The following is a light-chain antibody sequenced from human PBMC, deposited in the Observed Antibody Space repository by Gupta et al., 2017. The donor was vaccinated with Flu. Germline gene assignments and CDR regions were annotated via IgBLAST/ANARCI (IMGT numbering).Light chain of an antibody. J-gene: IGKJ4*01. CDR2: CGS. CDR1: NSASNNY. V-gene: IGKV3-20*01. CDR3: QQAGSPPLT. Sequence: EIVLTHSPGTVSLSPGERATLYCRAMNSASNNYLAWYHQEPGQAPSLLIYCGSSRATDIPDRFSGSGSGTELTLTISRVAPEDFALYYCQQAGSPPLTFGRGTKLEIK.